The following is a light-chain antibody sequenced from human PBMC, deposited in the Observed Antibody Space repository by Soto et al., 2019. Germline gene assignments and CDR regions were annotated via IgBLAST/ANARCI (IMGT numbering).Light chain of an antibody. CDR1: ESVGDY. V-gene: IGKV3-20*01. CDR3: QQYVTSPAIT. Sequence: EIVLTQSPGALSLSPGERATLSCWASESVGDYLAWYQQKPGQAPRLLIYGATKRTSGTPDGFSGTGSETAFTLAISRLEPGDFAVYYCQQYVTSPAITFGQGTRLEI. J-gene: IGKJ5*01. CDR2: GAT.